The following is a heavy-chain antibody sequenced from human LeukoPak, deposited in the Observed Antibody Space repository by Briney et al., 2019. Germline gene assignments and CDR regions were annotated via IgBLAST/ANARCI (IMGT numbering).Heavy chain of an antibody. CDR3: ARTVRYYDFWSGYFSYFDY. Sequence: GGSLRLSCAASGFTFSSYGMHWVRQAPGKGLEWVAVISYDGSNKYYADSVKGRFTISRDNSKNTLYLQMNSLRAEDTAVYYCARTVRYYDFWSGYFSYFDYWGQGTLVTVSS. CDR1: GFTFSSYG. J-gene: IGHJ4*02. D-gene: IGHD3-3*01. CDR2: ISYDGSNK. V-gene: IGHV3-30*19.